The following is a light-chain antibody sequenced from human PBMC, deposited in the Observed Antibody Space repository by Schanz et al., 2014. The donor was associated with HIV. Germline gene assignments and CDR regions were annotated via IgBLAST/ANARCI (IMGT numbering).Light chain of an antibody. J-gene: IGLJ2*01. Sequence: QSVVTQPPSASGTPGQRVTISCSGSSSNIGSNTVNWCQQLPGTAPKLLIFDDNQRPSGVPDRFSGSKSGTSVSLAISGLQSEDEADYYCAAWDVNLNGPVFGGGTKLTVL. V-gene: IGLV1-44*01. CDR1: SSNIGSNT. CDR3: AAWDVNLNGPV. CDR2: DDN.